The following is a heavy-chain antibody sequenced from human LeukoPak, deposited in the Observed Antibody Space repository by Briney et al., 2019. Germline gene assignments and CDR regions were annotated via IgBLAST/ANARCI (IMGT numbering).Heavy chain of an antibody. CDR2: ISYDGSNK. CDR3: ARSLHHPTVTTEGPVDY. V-gene: IGHV3-30*04. D-gene: IGHD4-17*01. CDR1: GFTFSSYA. J-gene: IGHJ4*02. Sequence: PGGSLRLSCAASGFTFSSYAMHWVRQAPGKGLEWVAVISYDGSNKYYADSVKGRFTISRDNSKNTVYLQMNSLSAEDTAVYYCARSLHHPTVTTEGPVDYWGQGTLVTVSS.